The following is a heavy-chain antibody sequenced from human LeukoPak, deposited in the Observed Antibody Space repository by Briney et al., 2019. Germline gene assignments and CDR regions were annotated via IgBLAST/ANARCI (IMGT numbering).Heavy chain of an antibody. CDR2: IYNSGNI. J-gene: IGHJ4*02. CDR3: ARSRPVHCSIISCYGLDPFAY. CDR1: GGSISSNY. Sequence: SETLSLTCTVSGGSISSNYWSWLRQPAGKGLEWIGRIYNSGNINYNPSLKSRATMSVDASKNQFSLKLSSVTAADTAIYYCARSRPVHCSIISCYGLDPFAYWGQGTLVTVSS. D-gene: IGHD2-2*01. V-gene: IGHV4-4*07.